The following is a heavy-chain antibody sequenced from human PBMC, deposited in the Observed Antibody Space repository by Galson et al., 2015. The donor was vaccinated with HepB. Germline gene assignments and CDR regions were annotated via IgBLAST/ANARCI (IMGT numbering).Heavy chain of an antibody. D-gene: IGHD3-22*01. CDR2: INAGNGNT. CDR1: GYTFTSYA. J-gene: IGHJ4*02. V-gene: IGHV1-3*01. CDR3: ARIVHSSGYYVYFDY. Sequence: SVKVSCKASGYTFTSYAMHWVRQAPGQRLEWMGWINAGNGNTKYSQKFQGRVTITRDTSASTAYMELSSLRSEDTAVYYCARIVHSSGYYVYFDYWGQGTLVTVSS.